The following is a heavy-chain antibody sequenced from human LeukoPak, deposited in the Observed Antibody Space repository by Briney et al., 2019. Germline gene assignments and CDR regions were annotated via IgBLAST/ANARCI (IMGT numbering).Heavy chain of an antibody. CDR1: GGSISSGGYS. Sequence: PSETLSLTCAVSGGSISSGGYSWSWIRQPPGRGLEWIGYIYHSGSTYYNPSLKSRITISVDRSKNQFSLKLSSVTAADTAVYYCARAPMEYYFDYWGQGTLVTVSS. CDR2: IYHSGST. D-gene: IGHD3-3*01. CDR3: ARAPMEYYFDY. J-gene: IGHJ4*02. V-gene: IGHV4-30-2*01.